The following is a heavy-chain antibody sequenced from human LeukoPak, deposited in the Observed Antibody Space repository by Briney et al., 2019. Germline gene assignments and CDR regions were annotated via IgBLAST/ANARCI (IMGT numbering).Heavy chain of an antibody. CDR1: GFTFSSYG. V-gene: IGHV3-33*01. D-gene: IGHD2-2*01. CDR2: IWYDGSNK. J-gene: IGHJ6*02. Sequence: GGSLRLSCAASGFTFSSYGMHWVRQAPGKGLEWVAVIWYDGSNKYYADSVKGRFTISRDNSKNTLYLQMNSLRAEDTAVYYCARDRIERYCSSTSCYALGSYYYGMDVWGQGTTVTVSS. CDR3: ARDRIERYCSSTSCYALGSYYYGMDV.